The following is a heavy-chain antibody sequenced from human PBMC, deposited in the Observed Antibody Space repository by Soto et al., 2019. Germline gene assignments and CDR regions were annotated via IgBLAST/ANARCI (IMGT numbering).Heavy chain of an antibody. Sequence: GGSLRLSCAASGFTFSDYYMSWIRQAPGKGLEWVSYISSSGSTIYYADSVKGRFTISRDNAKNSLYLQMNSLRAEDTAVYYCASLILTGYHEYYYGMDVWGQGTTVTVSS. CDR2: ISSSGSTI. D-gene: IGHD3-9*01. J-gene: IGHJ6*02. CDR3: ASLILTGYHEYYYGMDV. CDR1: GFTFSDYY. V-gene: IGHV3-11*01.